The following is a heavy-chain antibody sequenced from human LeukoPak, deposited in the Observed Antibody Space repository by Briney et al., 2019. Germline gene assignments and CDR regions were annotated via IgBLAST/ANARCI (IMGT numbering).Heavy chain of an antibody. Sequence: KSSETLPLTCTVSGGSISSSSYYWGWIRQPPGKGLEWIGSIYYSGSTYYNPSLKSRVTISVDTSKNQFSLKLSSVTAADTAVYYCARLRKGRYFDWLLPLFDPWGQGTLVTVSS. CDR2: IYYSGST. V-gene: IGHV4-39*01. D-gene: IGHD3-9*01. CDR1: GGSISSSSYY. J-gene: IGHJ5*02. CDR3: ARLRKGRYFDWLLPLFDP.